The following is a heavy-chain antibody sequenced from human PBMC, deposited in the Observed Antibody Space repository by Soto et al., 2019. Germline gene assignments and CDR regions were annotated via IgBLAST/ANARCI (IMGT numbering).Heavy chain of an antibody. CDR3: ARQIYDSDTGPNFQYYFDS. Sequence: PGESLKISCKESGYSFAVYWITWVRQKPGKGLEWMGRIDPSDSQTYYSPSFRGHVTISVTKSITTVFLQWSSLRASDTAMYYCARQIYDSDTGPNFQYYFDSWGQGTPVTVS. J-gene: IGHJ4*02. CDR1: GYSFAVYW. V-gene: IGHV5-10-1*01. D-gene: IGHD3-22*01. CDR2: IDPSDSQT.